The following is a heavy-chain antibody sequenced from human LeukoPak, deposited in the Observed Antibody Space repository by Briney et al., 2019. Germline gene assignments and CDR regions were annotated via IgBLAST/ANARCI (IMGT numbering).Heavy chain of an antibody. CDR2: IKQDGGEE. J-gene: IGHJ4*02. V-gene: IGHV3-7*01. D-gene: IGHD1-26*01. CDR1: GFAFSSYW. Sequence: GGSLRLSCVASGFAFSSYWMSWVRQAPGKGLEWVANIKQDGGEEYYVDSVKGRFTISRDNAKNSLFLQMNSLRVEDMAVYYCARLGGSYYTYWGQGTLVTASS. CDR3: ARLGGSYYTY.